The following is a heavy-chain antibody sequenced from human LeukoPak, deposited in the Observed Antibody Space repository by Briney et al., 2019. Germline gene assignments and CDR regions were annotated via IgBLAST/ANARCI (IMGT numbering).Heavy chain of an antibody. CDR2: ISGSGGST. Sequence: GGSLRLSCAASGFTFSSHAMSWVRQAPGKGLEWVSAISGSGGSTYYADSVKGRFTISRDNSKNTLYLQMNSLRAEDTAVYYCAKDRMGIIYYYYTDVWGKGTTVTVSS. J-gene: IGHJ6*03. CDR1: GFTFSSHA. D-gene: IGHD3-16*01. V-gene: IGHV3-23*01. CDR3: AKDRMGIIYYYYTDV.